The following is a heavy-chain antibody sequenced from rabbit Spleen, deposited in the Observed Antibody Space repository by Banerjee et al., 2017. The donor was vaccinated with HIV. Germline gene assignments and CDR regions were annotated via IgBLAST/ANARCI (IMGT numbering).Heavy chain of an antibody. J-gene: IGHJ4*01. D-gene: IGHD8-1*01. CDR3: ARDGAGGSYFAL. CDR2: IAGSSSGFT. Sequence: QEKLEESGGGLVQPEGSLTLTCKASGFYFSDRDVMCWVRQAPGKGLEWIACIAGSSSGFTYSATWAKGRFTCSKTSSTTVTLQMTSLTAADTATYFCARDGAGGSYFALWGPGTLVTVS. V-gene: IGHV1S45*01. CDR1: GFYFSDRDV.